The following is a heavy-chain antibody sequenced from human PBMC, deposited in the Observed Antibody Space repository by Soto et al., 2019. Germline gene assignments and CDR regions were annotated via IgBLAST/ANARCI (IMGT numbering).Heavy chain of an antibody. Sequence: GASVKVSRKASGYTFTGYYMHWVRQAPGQGLEWMGWINPNSGGTNYAQKFQGWVTMTRDTSISTAYMELSRLRSDDTAVYYCARDYRRGPPRYGMDVWGQGTTVTVSS. J-gene: IGHJ6*02. CDR3: ARDYRRGPPRYGMDV. CDR1: GYTFTGYY. CDR2: INPNSGGT. D-gene: IGHD3-10*01. V-gene: IGHV1-2*04.